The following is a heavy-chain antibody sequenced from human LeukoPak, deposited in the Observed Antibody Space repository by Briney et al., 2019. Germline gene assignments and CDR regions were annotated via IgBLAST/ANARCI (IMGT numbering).Heavy chain of an antibody. V-gene: IGHV1-18*01. J-gene: IGHJ4*02. CDR1: GYTFTSYG. CDR3: ARAGDYIRASYFDY. CDR2: ISAYNGNT. Sequence: ASVTVSFTASGYTFTSYGISWVRQAPGQGLEWMGWISAYNGNTNYAQKLQGRVTMTTDTSTSTAYMELRSLRSDDTAVYYCARAGDYIRASYFDYWGQGTLATVSS. D-gene: IGHD4-17*01.